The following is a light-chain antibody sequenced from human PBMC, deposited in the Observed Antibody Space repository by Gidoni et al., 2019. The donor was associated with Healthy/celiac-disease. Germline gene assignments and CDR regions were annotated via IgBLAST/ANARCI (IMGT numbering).Light chain of an antibody. V-gene: IGKV3D-11*01. Sequence: EIVLTQSPATLSLSPGERATLSCRASQGVSSYLAWYQQKPGQAPRLLIYDASNRATGIPARFSGSGPGTDFTLTISSLEPEDFAVYYCQQRSNWPCGGGTKVEVK. J-gene: IGKJ4*01. CDR1: QGVSSY. CDR2: DAS. CDR3: QQRSNWP.